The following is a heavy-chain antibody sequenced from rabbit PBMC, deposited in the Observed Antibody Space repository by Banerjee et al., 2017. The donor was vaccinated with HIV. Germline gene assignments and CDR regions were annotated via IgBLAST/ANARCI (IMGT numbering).Heavy chain of an antibody. D-gene: IGHD4-1*01. CDR2: IYNGDGST. Sequence: QEQLVESGGGLVQPEGSLTLTCKASGFDFSSNAMCWVRQAPGKGPEWIACIYNGDGSTDYASWAKGRFTISKTSSTTLTLQMTSLTDADTATYFCARRSAWGDSLWGPGTLVTVS. CDR1: GFDFSSNA. CDR3: ARRSAWGDSL. J-gene: IGHJ6*01. V-gene: IGHV1S47*01.